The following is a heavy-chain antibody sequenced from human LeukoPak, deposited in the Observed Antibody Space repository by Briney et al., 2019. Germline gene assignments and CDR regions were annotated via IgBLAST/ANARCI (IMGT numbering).Heavy chain of an antibody. V-gene: IGHV3-33*01. J-gene: IGHJ6*02. CDR3: ARGRIGRIAAAGGSPRYYYYGMDV. D-gene: IGHD6-13*01. CDR1: GFTFSSYG. Sequence: GRSLRLSCAASGFTFSSYGMHWVRQAPGKGLEWVAVIWYDGSNKYYADSVKGRFTISRDNSKNTLYLQMNSLRAEDTAVYYCARGRIGRIAAAGGSPRYYYYGMDVWGQGTTVTVSS. CDR2: IWYDGSNK.